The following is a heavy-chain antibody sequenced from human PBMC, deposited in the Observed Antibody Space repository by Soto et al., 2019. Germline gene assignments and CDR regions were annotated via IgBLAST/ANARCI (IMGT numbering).Heavy chain of an antibody. CDR1: GFTFSGSA. CDR2: IRSKANSYAT. CDR3: TRHGSCGGDCYSLDY. J-gene: IGHJ4*02. Sequence: EVQLVESGGGLVQPGGSLKVSCAASGFTFSGSAIHWVRQASGKGLEWVGRIRSKANSYATAYAASVKGRFTISRDESKNTAYLQMNSLNVEDTAVYYCTRHGSCGGDCYSLDYWGQGTLVTVSS. D-gene: IGHD2-21*02. V-gene: IGHV3-73*01.